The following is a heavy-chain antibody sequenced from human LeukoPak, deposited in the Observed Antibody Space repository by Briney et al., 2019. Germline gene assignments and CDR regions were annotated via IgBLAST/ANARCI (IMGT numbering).Heavy chain of an antibody. CDR3: ARVVTYGDYGNWFDP. D-gene: IGHD4-17*01. Sequence: PSETLSLTCTVSAGSISSYYWSWIRQPPGKGLEWIGYIYYSGSTNYNPSLKSRVTISVDTSKNQFSLKLSSVTAADTAVYYCARVVTYGDYGNWFDPWGQGTLVTVSS. CDR2: IYYSGST. CDR1: AGSISSYY. V-gene: IGHV4-59*01. J-gene: IGHJ5*02.